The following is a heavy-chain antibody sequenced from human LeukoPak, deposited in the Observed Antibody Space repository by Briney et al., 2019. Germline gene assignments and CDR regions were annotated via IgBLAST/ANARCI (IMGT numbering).Heavy chain of an antibody. Sequence: GESLKISCKGSGYSFTSYWIGWVRQMPGKGLEWMGIIYPGDSDTRYSPSFQGQVTISADKSISTAYLQWSSLKASDTAMYYCARSQGVGATTEYFQHWGQGTLVTVSS. D-gene: IGHD1-26*01. CDR2: IYPGDSDT. J-gene: IGHJ1*01. V-gene: IGHV5-51*01. CDR1: GYSFTSYW. CDR3: ARSQGVGATTEYFQH.